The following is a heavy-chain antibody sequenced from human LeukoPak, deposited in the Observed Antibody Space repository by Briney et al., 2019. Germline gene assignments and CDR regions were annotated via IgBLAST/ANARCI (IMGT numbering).Heavy chain of an antibody. D-gene: IGHD6-19*01. CDR2: ISGSGGST. J-gene: IGHJ4*02. CDR3: AKRDTSGFHYFDN. Sequence: GVSLRLSCAASGFTFSSSGMTWVRQAPGKGLDWVSGISGSGGSTAYADSVKGRFTISRDNSKNTVYLQMSSLRAEDTAVYYCAKRDTSGFHYFDNWGQGTLVTVSS. CDR1: GFTFSSSG. V-gene: IGHV3-23*01.